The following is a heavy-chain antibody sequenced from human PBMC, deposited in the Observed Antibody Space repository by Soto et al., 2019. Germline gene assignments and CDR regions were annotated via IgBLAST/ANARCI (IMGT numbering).Heavy chain of an antibody. V-gene: IGHV4-4*02. Sequence: QVQLQELGPGLVKPSGTLSLTCAVSGGSISSSNWWCWVRQPPGKGLEWIGLIYHSGSTYYNRSLRSQVTKSVDRSNNQFSMKLTSRTAADSAVYYCARVGYTTGHYFDYWGQGTQVTVSS. CDR1: GGSISSSNW. CDR2: IYHSGST. D-gene: IGHD5-12*01. J-gene: IGHJ4*02. CDR3: ARVGYTTGHYFDY.